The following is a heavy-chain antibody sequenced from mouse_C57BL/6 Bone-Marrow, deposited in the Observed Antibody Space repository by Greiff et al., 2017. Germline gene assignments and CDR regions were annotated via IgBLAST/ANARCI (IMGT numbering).Heavy chain of an antibody. V-gene: IGHV5-17*01. Sequence: EVQVVESGGGLLKLGGSLKLSFAAPGFLFGDYGLPWVRQAPEKGRGWVAYISSGSRTIYYADTVKGRFTISRDNAKNTLFLQMTSLRSEDTAMYYCARGITTVEAWFAYWGQGTLVTVSA. D-gene: IGHD1-1*01. CDR1: GFLFGDYG. CDR2: ISSGSRTI. CDR3: ARGITTVEAWFAY. J-gene: IGHJ3*01.